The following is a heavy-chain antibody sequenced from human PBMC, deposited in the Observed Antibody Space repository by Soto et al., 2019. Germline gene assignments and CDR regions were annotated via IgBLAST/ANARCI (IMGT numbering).Heavy chain of an antibody. CDR2: ISSSSSYI. CDR1: GFTFSSYS. V-gene: IGHV3-21*01. J-gene: IGHJ3*02. Sequence: PGGSLRLSCAASGFTFSSYSMNWVRQAPGKGLEWVSSISSSSSYIYYADSVKGRFTISRDNAKNSLYLQMNSLRAEDTAVYYCARDLGRFLEWLGPPGAFDIWGQGTMVTVSS. D-gene: IGHD3-3*01. CDR3: ARDLGRFLEWLGPPGAFDI.